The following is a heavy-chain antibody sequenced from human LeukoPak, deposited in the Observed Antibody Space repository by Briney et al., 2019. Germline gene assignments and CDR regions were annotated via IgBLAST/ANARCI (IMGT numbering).Heavy chain of an antibody. CDR1: GGSISSSSYY. CDR3: ASVRGYSSGWYASGFDP. CDR2: IYYSGST. Sequence: SETLSLTCTVSGGSISSSSYYWGWIRQPPGKGLEWSGSIYYSGSTYYNPSLKSRVTISVDTSKNQFSLKLSSVTAADTAVYYCASVRGYSSGWYASGFDPWGQGTLVTVSS. D-gene: IGHD6-19*01. V-gene: IGHV4-39*07. J-gene: IGHJ5*02.